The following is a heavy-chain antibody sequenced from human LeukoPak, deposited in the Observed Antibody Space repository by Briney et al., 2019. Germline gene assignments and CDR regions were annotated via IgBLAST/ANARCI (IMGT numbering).Heavy chain of an antibody. CDR1: GGSISSGRYY. CDR3: AREYKQLVRDVDAFDI. D-gene: IGHD6-6*01. CDR2: IYTSGST. V-gene: IGHV4-61*02. J-gene: IGHJ3*02. Sequence: SQTLSLTCTVSGGSISSGRYYWSWIRQPAGKGLEWIGRIYTSGSTNYNPSLKSRVTISVDTSKNQFSLKLSSVTAADTAVYYCAREYKQLVRDVDAFDIWGQGTMVTVSS.